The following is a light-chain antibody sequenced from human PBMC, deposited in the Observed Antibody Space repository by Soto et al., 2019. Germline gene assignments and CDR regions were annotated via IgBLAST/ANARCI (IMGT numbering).Light chain of an antibody. CDR1: QDIYIY. Sequence: DLPMTQSPPSLSASVGDRVTISCRASQDIYIYLAWYQQKPGKAPKLLIYAASTLHSGVPSRFSGSGSGTDFTLTITSLQPEDVATYYCQKYSVSPLSFGPGTKVDIK. J-gene: IGKJ3*01. CDR3: QKYSVSPLS. V-gene: IGKV1-27*01. CDR2: AAS.